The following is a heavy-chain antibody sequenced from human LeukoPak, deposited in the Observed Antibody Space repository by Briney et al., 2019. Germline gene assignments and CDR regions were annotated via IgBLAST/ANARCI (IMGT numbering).Heavy chain of an antibody. V-gene: IGHV3-23*01. Sequence: GGSLRLSCAASGFIFSNHGMNWVRQAPGKGLEWVSGISGDAGRTYYADSVKGRFTISRDNSKNTLYLQMNSLRAEDTAIYYCAKDRAWGAFAYWGQGTLVTVSS. CDR2: ISGDAGRT. CDR3: AKDRAWGAFAY. CDR1: GFIFSNHG. J-gene: IGHJ4*02. D-gene: IGHD1-26*01.